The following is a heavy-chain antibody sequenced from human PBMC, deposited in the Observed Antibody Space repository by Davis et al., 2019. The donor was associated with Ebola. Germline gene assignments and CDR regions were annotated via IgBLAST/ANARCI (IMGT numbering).Heavy chain of an antibody. J-gene: IGHJ1*01. CDR1: GYTFTSYY. V-gene: IGHV1-46*01. D-gene: IGHD6-13*01. CDR3: ARDPPSGIAAAGKEYFQH. CDR2: INPSGGST. Sequence: ASVKVSCKASGYTFTSYYMHWVRQATGQGLEWMGIINPSGGSTSYAQKFQGRVTMTRDTSTSTVYMELSSLRSEDTAVYYCARDPPSGIAAAGKEYFQHWGQGTLVTVSS.